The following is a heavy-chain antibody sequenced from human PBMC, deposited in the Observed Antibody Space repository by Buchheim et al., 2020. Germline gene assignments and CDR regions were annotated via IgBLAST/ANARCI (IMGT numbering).Heavy chain of an antibody. CDR1: GFTFSRTW. CDR3: VRRTFGVIINYFDF. Sequence: EVQLVESGGGLVQRGGSLRLSCAASGFTFSRTWMSWVRQAPGKGLEWVATVSHDGSENYYVDSVKGRFTISRDNAKKSLYLQMNSLRAEDTAVYCCVRRTFGVIINYFDFWGQG. CDR2: VSHDGSEN. D-gene: IGHD3-3*01. V-gene: IGHV3-7*01. J-gene: IGHJ4*02.